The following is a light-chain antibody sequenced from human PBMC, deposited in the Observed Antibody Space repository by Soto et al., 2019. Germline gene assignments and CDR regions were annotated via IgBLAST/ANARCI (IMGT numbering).Light chain of an antibody. CDR2: GAS. Sequence: EIVLTQSPGTLSLSPGERATLSCRTSQSVSVNYLAWYQQKPGQAPRLLIYGASSRATGIPDRFSGSGSGTDFTLTISRLEPEDFAVYYCQQYGSSPLTFGRGTKVDIK. V-gene: IGKV3-20*01. CDR3: QQYGSSPLT. J-gene: IGKJ4*01. CDR1: QSVSVNY.